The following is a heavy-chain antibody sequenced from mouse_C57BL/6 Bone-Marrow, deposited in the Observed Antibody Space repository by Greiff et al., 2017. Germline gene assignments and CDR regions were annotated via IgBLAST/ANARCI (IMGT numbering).Heavy chain of an antibody. J-gene: IGHJ4*01. CDR1: GYSFTDYN. V-gene: IGHV1-39*01. Sequence: EVKVVASGPALVKPGASVKISCKASGYSFTDYNMNWVTQSNGKSLEWIGVINPNYGTTSYNQKFKGKATLTVDQSSSTAYMQLNSLTSEDSAVYYCARSGYSNYVGAMDYWGQGTSVTVSS. D-gene: IGHD2-5*01. CDR3: ARSGYSNYVGAMDY. CDR2: INPNYGTT.